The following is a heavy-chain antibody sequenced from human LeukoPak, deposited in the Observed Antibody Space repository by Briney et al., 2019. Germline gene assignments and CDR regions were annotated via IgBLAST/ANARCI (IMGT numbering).Heavy chain of an antibody. D-gene: IGHD3-3*01. V-gene: IGHV3-53*01. J-gene: IGHJ6*03. CDR3: ARDFPEWSYYYYMDV. Sequence: GGSLRLSCAASGFTVSSNYMSWVRQAPGKGLEWVSVIYSGGSTYYADSVKGRFTISRDNSKNSLYLQMNSLRAEDTAVYYCARDFPEWSYYYYMDVWGKGTTVTVSS. CDR1: GFTVSSNY. CDR2: IYSGGST.